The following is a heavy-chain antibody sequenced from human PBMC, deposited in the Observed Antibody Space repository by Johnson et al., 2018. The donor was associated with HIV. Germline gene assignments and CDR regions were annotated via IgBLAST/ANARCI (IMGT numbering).Heavy chain of an antibody. CDR3: ARSVGYCSGGSCYWTDAFDI. Sequence: QMLLVESGGGVVQPGGSLRLSCAASGFTFSSYGMHWVRQAPGKGLEWVAFIRYDGSNKYYADSVKGRFTISRDNSKNTLYLQMNSLRAEDTAVYYCARSVGYCSGGSCYWTDAFDIWGQGTMVTVSS. CDR1: GFTFSSYG. J-gene: IGHJ3*02. CDR2: IRYDGSNK. D-gene: IGHD2-15*01. V-gene: IGHV3-30*02.